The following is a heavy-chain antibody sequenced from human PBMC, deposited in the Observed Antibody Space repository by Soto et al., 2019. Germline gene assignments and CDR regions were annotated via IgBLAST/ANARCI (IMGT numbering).Heavy chain of an antibody. CDR1: GFTFGDYA. CDR3: TSAVPAAIPRFDP. CDR2: IRSKAYGGTT. V-gene: IGHV3-49*03. Sequence: PGGSLRLTCTASGFTFGDYAMSWFRQAPGKGLEWVGFIRSKAYGGTTEYAASVKGRFTISRDDSKSIAYLQMNSLKTEDTAVYYCTSAVPAAIPRFDPWGQGTLVTVSS. D-gene: IGHD2-2*01. J-gene: IGHJ5*02.